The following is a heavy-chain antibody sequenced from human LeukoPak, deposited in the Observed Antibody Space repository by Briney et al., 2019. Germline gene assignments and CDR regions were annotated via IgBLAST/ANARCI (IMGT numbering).Heavy chain of an antibody. D-gene: IGHD3-16*01. J-gene: IGHJ5*02. CDR1: GFTFSSNA. V-gene: IGHV3-23*01. Sequence: GGSLRLSCAASGFTFSSNAMTWVRQAPGKGLEWVSAIHGSDDNTHYADSVKGRFTISRDKSKNTLYLQMNSLRADDTAVYYCAKDLFGWPLASWGQGPLATVPS. CDR3: AKDLFGWPLAS. CDR2: IHGSDDNT.